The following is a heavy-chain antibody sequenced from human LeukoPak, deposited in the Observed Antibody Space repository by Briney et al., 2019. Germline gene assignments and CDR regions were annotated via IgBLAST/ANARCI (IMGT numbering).Heavy chain of an antibody. CDR2: INPNSGGT. V-gene: IGHV1-2*04. Sequence: GASVKVSCKASGYTFTRYYMHWVRQAPGQGLEWMGWINPNSGGTNYAQKFQGWVTMTRDTSISTAYMELSRLRSDDTAVYYCAREYSSSSPSFDPWGQGTLVTVSS. D-gene: IGHD6-13*01. CDR1: GYTFTRYY. J-gene: IGHJ5*02. CDR3: AREYSSSSPSFDP.